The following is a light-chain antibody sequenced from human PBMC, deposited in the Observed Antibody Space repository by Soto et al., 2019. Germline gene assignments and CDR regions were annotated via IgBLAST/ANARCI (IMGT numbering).Light chain of an antibody. V-gene: IGKV3-20*01. CDR2: GAS. CDR3: QQYGSSYT. J-gene: IGKJ3*01. CDR1: QSVNNNY. Sequence: EIVLTQSPGTLSLSPGERATLSCRASQSVNNNYLAWYQQKPGQPPRLLIYGASSRAIGSPDRFSGGGSGTDFTLTISRLEPEDLAVYYCQQYGSSYTFGPGTKVDIK.